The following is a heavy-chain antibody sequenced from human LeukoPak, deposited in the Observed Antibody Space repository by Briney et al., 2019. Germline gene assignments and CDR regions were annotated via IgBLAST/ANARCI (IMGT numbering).Heavy chain of an antibody. CDR1: GFTFSDYY. J-gene: IGHJ6*04. V-gene: IGHV3-11*06. CDR2: ISSSSSYT. D-gene: IGHD5-18*01. CDR3: ARDTAMVRGVEYYYGMDV. Sequence: GGSLRLSCAASGFTFSDYYMSWIRQAPGKGLEWVSYISSSSSYTNYADSVKGRFTFSRDNAKNSLYLQMNSLRAEDTAVYYCARDTAMVRGVEYYYGMDVWGKGTTVTVSS.